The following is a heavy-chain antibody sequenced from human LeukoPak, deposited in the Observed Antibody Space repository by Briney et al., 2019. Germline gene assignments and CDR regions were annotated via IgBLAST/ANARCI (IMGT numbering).Heavy chain of an antibody. J-gene: IGHJ4*02. CDR3: ARGYFDWFLDN. Sequence: PSQTLSLTCTVSGGSISSSSYYWGWVRQPPGTGLEWVGSIYYSGSTYYNPSLKSRVTISVDTSKIQFSLNLRYVTAADTAVYYCARGYFDWFLDNWGQGTLVTVSS. CDR1: GGSISSSSYY. CDR2: IYYSGST. D-gene: IGHD3-9*01. V-gene: IGHV4-39*07.